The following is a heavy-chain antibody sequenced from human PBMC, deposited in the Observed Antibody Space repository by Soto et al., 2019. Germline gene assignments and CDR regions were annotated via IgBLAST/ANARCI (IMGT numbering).Heavy chain of an antibody. CDR1: GGTFSSYS. J-gene: IGHJ4*01. CDR3: ARDGGRHSGGIDY. D-gene: IGHD3-10*01. V-gene: IGHV1-69*01. Sequence: QVQLVQSGAEVKKPGSSVKVSCKASGGTFSSYSINWVRQAPGQGLEWMGEIIPIFGTANYAQKFQGRVTITADESTSTAYMELSXXXXXXXXVYYCARDGGRHSGGIDYWXXXXXVTVSS. CDR2: IIPIFGTA.